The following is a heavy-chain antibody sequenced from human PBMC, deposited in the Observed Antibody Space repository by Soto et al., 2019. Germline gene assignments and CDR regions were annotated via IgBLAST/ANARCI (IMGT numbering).Heavy chain of an antibody. Sequence: SVKVSCKASGGTFSSYAISWVRQAPGQGLEWMGGIIPIFGTANYAQKFQGRVTITADESTSTAYMELSSLRSDDTAVYYCARKARFLEWLSTRPLDNAFDIWGQGTMVTVSS. V-gene: IGHV1-69*13. CDR2: IIPIFGTA. CDR3: ARKARFLEWLSTRPLDNAFDI. CDR1: GGTFSSYA. J-gene: IGHJ3*02. D-gene: IGHD3-3*01.